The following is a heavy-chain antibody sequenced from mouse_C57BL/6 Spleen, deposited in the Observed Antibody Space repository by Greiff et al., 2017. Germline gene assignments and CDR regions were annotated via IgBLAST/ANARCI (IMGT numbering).Heavy chain of an antibody. J-gene: IGHJ3*01. CDR1: GYTFTSYW. Sequence: VHVKQSGTVLARPGASVKMSCKTSGYTFTSYWMHWVKQRPGQGLEWIGAIYPGNSDTSYNQKFKGKAKLTAVTSASTAYMELSSLTNEDSAVYYCTSSETAQAPFAYWGQGTLVTVSA. V-gene: IGHV1-5*01. D-gene: IGHD3-2*02. CDR3: TSSETAQAPFAY. CDR2: IYPGNSDT.